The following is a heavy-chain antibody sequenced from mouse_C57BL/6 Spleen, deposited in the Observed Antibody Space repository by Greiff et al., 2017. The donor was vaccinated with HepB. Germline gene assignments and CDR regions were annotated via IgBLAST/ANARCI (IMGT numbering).Heavy chain of an antibody. J-gene: IGHJ2*01. Sequence: EVQLVESGGGLVQPGGSLKLSCAASGFTFSDYYMYWVRQTPEKRLEWVAYISNGGGSTYYPDTVKGRFTISRDNAKNTLYLQMSRLKSEDTAMYYCARHGDYGFDYWGQGTTLTVSS. V-gene: IGHV5-12*01. CDR1: GFTFSDYY. CDR2: ISNGGGST. CDR3: ARHGDYGFDY. D-gene: IGHD2-4*01.